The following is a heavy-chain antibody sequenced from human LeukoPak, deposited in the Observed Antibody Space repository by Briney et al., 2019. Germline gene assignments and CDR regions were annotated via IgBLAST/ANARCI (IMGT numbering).Heavy chain of an antibody. CDR1: GGSIGSSNW. Sequence: SGTLSLTCAVSGGSIGSSNWWIWVRQSPGKGLEWIGEIYHSGNINYNPSLRSRVTISVDKSKNQFSLNLSSVTAADTAVYYCARETYSGAAAGFGYYNWFDPWGQGILVTVSS. D-gene: IGHD6-13*01. CDR2: IYHSGNI. CDR3: ARETYSGAAAGFGYYNWFDP. V-gene: IGHV4-4*02. J-gene: IGHJ5*02.